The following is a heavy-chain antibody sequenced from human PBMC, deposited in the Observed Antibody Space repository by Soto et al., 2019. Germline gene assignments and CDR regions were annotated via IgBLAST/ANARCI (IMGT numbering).Heavy chain of an antibody. Sequence: GGSLRLSWAASGFTFSSYGMHWVRQAPGKGLEWVAVIWYDGSNKYYADSVKGRFTISRDNSKNTLYLQMNSLRAEDTAVYYCARVDTAMARYYYYYYYMDVWGKGTTVTVSS. CDR2: IWYDGSNK. V-gene: IGHV3-33*01. CDR3: ARVDTAMARYYYYYYYMDV. D-gene: IGHD5-18*01. J-gene: IGHJ6*03. CDR1: GFTFSSYG.